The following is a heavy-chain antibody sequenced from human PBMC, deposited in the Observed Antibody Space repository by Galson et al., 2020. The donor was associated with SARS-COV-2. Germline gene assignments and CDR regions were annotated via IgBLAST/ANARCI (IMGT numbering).Heavy chain of an antibody. J-gene: IGHJ5*02. CDR1: GYTLTELF. CDR3: ATSSPFMITFVGVMVEGLGDWFDP. V-gene: IGHV1-24*01. Sequence: SVPDTCKVSGYTLTELFMHWVRQPPGKGLEWMGGFDPDDGRTIYAQKLQGRLIMTEDTSTDTAYMELSSLRSEDTAVYYCATSSPFMITFVGVMVEGLGDWFDPGGQGSLFIVSS. D-gene: IGHD3-16*01. CDR2: FDPDDGRT.